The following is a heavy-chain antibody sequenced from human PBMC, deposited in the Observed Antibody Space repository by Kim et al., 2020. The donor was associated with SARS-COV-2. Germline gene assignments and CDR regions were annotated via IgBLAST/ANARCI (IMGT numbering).Heavy chain of an antibody. J-gene: IGHJ4*02. CDR2: ISFDGSKI. CDR1: GFTFSRYT. D-gene: IGHD3-10*01. CDR3: AKDGNYGPDY. V-gene: IGHV3-30-3*01. Sequence: GGSLRLSCVASGFTFSRYTMHWVRQAPGKGLEWGTAISFDGSKILYADSVRGRFTVSRDNSRNTLYLQMNSLTTEDTAVYYCAKDGNYGPDYWGQGTLVTASS.